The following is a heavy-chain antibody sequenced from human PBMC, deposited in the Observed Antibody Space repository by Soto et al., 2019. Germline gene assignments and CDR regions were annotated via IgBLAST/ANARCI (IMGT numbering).Heavy chain of an antibody. CDR2: TYYRSKWYN. D-gene: IGHD3-10*01. J-gene: IGHJ6*02. V-gene: IGHV6-1*01. CDR3: ARGLNYYDSGSPSYGMDV. Sequence: PXPSLSLTCAISGDSVSSNIAAWNWIRQSPSRGLEWLGRTYYRSKWYNDSAVSVESRITINPDPSKNQLSLQLNSVTPDDTAIYYCARGLNYYDSGSPSYGMDVWGQGTTVTASS. CDR1: GDSVSSNIAA.